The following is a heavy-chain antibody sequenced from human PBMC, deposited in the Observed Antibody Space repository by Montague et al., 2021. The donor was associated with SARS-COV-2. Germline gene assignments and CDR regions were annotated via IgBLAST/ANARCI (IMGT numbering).Heavy chain of an antibody. Sequence: SETLSLTYAVYGGSFSGYYWNWIRQPPGKGLEWIGETNHSGSTNYNPSLKSRATMSVDTSKNQFSLKLSSVTAADTAVYYCARGARQGYGFRLGSFDSWGQGTLVTVSS. D-gene: IGHD3-10*01. CDR2: TNHSGST. V-gene: IGHV4-34*01. CDR3: ARGARQGYGFRLGSFDS. CDR1: GGSFSGYY. J-gene: IGHJ4*02.